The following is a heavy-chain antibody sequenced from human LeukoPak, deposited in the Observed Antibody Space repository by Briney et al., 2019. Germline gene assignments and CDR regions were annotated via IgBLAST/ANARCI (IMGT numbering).Heavy chain of an antibody. CDR2: ISGSGGST. CDR3: AKTITMVRGVTHYYYYYYMDV. J-gene: IGHJ6*03. D-gene: IGHD3-10*01. Sequence: GGSLRLSCAASGFTFSSYAMSWVRQAPGKGLEWVSAISGSGGSTYYADSVKGRFTISRDNSKNTLYLQMNSLRAEDTAVYYCAKTITMVRGVTHYYYYYYMDVWGKGTTVTVSS. V-gene: IGHV3-23*01. CDR1: GFTFSSYA.